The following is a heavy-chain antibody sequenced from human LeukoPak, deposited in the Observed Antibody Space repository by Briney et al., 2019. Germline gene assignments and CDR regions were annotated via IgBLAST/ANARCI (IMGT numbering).Heavy chain of an antibody. CDR3: ASVKWELGS. CDR2: IYYSEST. V-gene: IGHV4-39*01. CDR1: GGSISSSSYY. D-gene: IGHD1-26*01. J-gene: IGHJ5*02. Sequence: SETMSLTCTVSGGSISSSSYYWGWIRQPPGKGLEWIGSIYYSESTYYNPSLKSRVTISLATSQNPFSRKRGSVTPPETAVYYCASVKWELGSWGQGTLVTVSS.